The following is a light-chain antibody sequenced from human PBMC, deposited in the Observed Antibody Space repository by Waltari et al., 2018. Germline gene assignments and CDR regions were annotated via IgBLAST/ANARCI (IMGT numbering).Light chain of an antibody. CDR3: QHYLRLPAT. J-gene: IGKJ1*01. V-gene: IGKV3-20*01. CDR2: HAS. Sequence: SCRASQSGSTYLAWYQQKPGQAPRLLIYHASTRATGIPDRFSGSGSGTDFSLTISRLEPEDFAVYHCQHYLRLPATFGQGTKVEIK. CDR1: QSGSTY.